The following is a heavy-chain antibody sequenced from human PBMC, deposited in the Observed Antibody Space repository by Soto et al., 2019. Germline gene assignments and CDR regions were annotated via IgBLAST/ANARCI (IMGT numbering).Heavy chain of an antibody. CDR1: GVSISNYY. Sequence: PSETLSLTCTVSGVSISNYYWSWIRQPPGKGLEWLGYILYTGNTNYNPSLKSRVTISVDTSKNQVSLELTSVTTADTAVYFCARAAYGSGNYYAPHYYYAMDVWGQGTTVTVS. CDR2: ILYTGNT. D-gene: IGHD3-10*01. CDR3: ARAAYGSGNYYAPHYYYAMDV. J-gene: IGHJ6*02. V-gene: IGHV4-59*01.